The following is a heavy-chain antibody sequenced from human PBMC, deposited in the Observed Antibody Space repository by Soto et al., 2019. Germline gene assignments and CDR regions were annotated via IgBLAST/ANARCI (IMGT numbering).Heavy chain of an antibody. V-gene: IGHV4-39*01. Sequence: SETLSLTCTVSGGSISSSSYYWGWIRQPPGKGLEWIGSIYYSGSTYHNPSLKSRVTISVDTSKNQFSLKLSSVTAADTAVYYCARRGYSYGHFDYWGQGTLVTVS. D-gene: IGHD5-18*01. J-gene: IGHJ4*02. CDR1: GGSISSSSYY. CDR3: ARRGYSYGHFDY. CDR2: IYYSGST.